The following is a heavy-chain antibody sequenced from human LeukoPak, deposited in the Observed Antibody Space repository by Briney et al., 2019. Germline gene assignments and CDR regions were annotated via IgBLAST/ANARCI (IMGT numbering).Heavy chain of an antibody. D-gene: IGHD6-19*01. J-gene: IGHJ4*02. CDR1: ALFVSSYW. CDR2: IQQDGSEK. Sequence: GGSLRPSCAASALFVSSYWMSWVRQAPGKGPEWEANIQQDGSEKYHVDSVKDRFTISRDHAKNSLCLQMNSLRAEDTAVYYCAREGLSSSGRPTQYWGQGTLVTVSS. CDR3: AREGLSSSGRPTQY. V-gene: IGHV3-7*01.